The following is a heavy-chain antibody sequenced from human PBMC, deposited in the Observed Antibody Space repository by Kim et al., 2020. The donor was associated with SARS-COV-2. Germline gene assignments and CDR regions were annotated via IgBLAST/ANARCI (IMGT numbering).Heavy chain of an antibody. J-gene: IGHJ6*02. D-gene: IGHD1-7*01. CDR3: AREGGGTTVASYYYYGMDV. CDR1: GFTFSSYS. V-gene: IGHV3-21*01. Sequence: GGSLRLSCAASGFTFSSYSMNWVRQAPGKGLEWVSSISSSSSYIYYADSVKGRFTISRDNAKNSLYLQMNSLRAEDTAVYYCAREGGGTTVASYYYYGMDVWGQGTTVTVSS. CDR2: ISSSSSYI.